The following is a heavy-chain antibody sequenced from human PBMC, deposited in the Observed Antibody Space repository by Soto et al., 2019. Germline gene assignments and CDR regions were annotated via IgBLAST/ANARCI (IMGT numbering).Heavy chain of an antibody. J-gene: IGHJ4*02. V-gene: IGHV3-21*01. D-gene: IGHD5-12*01. CDR2: ISSSSSYI. CDR3: ARALDGDGYNVDY. CDR1: GFTFSSYS. Sequence: GGSLRLSCAASGFTFSSYSMNWVRQAPGKGLEWVSSISSSSSYIYYADSVKGRFTISRDNAKNSLYLQMNSLRAEDTAVYYCARALDGDGYNVDYWGQGTLVTVSS.